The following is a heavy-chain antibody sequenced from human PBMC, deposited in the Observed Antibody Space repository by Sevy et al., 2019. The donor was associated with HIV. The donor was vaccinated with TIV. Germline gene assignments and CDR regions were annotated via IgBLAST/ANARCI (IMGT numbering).Heavy chain of an antibody. Sequence: GGSLRLSCAASGFTFSSYDMHWVRQAPGKGLEWVAVIWYDGSNKYYADSVKGRFTISRDNSKNTLYLQMNSLRAEDTAVYYCAREGIAARRPYSSSWFFDYWGQGTLVTVSS. CDR2: IWYDGSNK. D-gene: IGHD6-13*01. CDR1: GFTFSSYD. J-gene: IGHJ4*02. V-gene: IGHV3-33*01. CDR3: AREGIAARRPYSSSWFFDY.